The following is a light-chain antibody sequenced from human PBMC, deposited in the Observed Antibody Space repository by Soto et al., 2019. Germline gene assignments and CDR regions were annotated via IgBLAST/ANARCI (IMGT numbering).Light chain of an antibody. Sequence: DIPMTQSPSTLSTSVGDIVTITCRASQSISSWLAWYQQKPGKAPKLLIYDASSLESGVPSRFSGSGSGTEFTLTISSLQPDDFATYYCQQYSSYWTFGQGAKVDIK. CDR1: QSISSW. J-gene: IGKJ1*01. CDR3: QQYSSYWT. CDR2: DAS. V-gene: IGKV1-5*01.